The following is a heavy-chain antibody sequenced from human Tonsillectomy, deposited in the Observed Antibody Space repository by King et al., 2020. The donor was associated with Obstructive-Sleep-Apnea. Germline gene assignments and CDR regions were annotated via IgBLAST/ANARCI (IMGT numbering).Heavy chain of an antibody. D-gene: IGHD3-22*01. CDR2: IRSQAYGGTP. Sequence: VQLVESGGGLVQPGRSLRLSCTPSGFTVADYAMSGFRQAPGKGLEWVAFIRSQAYGGTPKYAASVKGRYTISRDDSESVSYLQMNSLKTEDTDVYYCTRVGEYYYYSSGYYHPPHFDYWGQGTLVTVSS. CDR1: GFTVADYA. V-gene: IGHV3-49*03. J-gene: IGHJ4*02. CDR3: TRVGEYYYYSSGYYHPPHFDY.